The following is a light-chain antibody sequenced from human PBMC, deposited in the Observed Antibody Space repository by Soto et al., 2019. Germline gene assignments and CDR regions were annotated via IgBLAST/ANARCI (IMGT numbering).Light chain of an antibody. J-gene: IGKJ4*01. CDR2: DAS. CDR1: QDISNY. V-gene: IGKV1-33*01. CDR3: QQYDNLPPLT. Sequence: DIQMTQSPSSLSASVGDRVTITCQASQDISNYLNWYQQKPGKAPKLLIYDASNLETGVPSRFSGSGSVIDFTFTISSLQPEDIATYYCQQYDNLPPLTFGGGTKVEIK.